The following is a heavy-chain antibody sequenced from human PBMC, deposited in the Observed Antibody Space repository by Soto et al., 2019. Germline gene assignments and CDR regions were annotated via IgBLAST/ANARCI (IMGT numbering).Heavy chain of an antibody. CDR1: GGSFSGYY. D-gene: IGHD1-20*01. Sequence: SETLSLTCAVYGGSFSGYYWSWIRQPPGKGLEWIGEINHSGSTNYNPSLKSRFTISVDTSKNQFSLKLSSVTAADTAVYYCARANNCNGDAFDIWGQGTMVTVSS. V-gene: IGHV4-34*01. CDR2: INHSGST. CDR3: ARANNCNGDAFDI. J-gene: IGHJ3*02.